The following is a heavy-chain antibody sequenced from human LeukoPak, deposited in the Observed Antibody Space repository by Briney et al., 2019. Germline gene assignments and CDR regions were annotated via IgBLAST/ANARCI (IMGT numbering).Heavy chain of an antibody. J-gene: IGHJ1*01. CDR3: AKAIANDYGDDEYFQH. V-gene: IGHV3-30*18. D-gene: IGHD4-17*01. CDR2: ISYDGSNK. CDR1: GFTFSSYG. Sequence: GGSLRLSCAASGFTFSSYGMHWVRQAPGKGLEWVAVISYDGSNKYYADSVKGRFTISRDNSKNTLYLQMNSLGAEDTAVYYCAKAIANDYGDDEYFQHWGQGTLVTVSS.